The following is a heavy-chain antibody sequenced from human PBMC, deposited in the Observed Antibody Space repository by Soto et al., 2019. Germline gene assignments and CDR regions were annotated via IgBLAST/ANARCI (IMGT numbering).Heavy chain of an antibody. J-gene: IGHJ4*02. CDR3: AAPPGGGGY. V-gene: IGHV3-53*01. CDR1: GFTVSNNY. Sequence: EVQLVESGGGLIQPGGSLRLSCAVSGFTVSNNYMSWVRQAPGKGLEGVSVIYSGGYTAYGDSVKGRFTISRDNSKNTLSIQMKSPGAGDTAVFYRAAPPGGGGYWGQGTLVTVSS. D-gene: IGHD3-10*01. CDR2: IYSGGYT.